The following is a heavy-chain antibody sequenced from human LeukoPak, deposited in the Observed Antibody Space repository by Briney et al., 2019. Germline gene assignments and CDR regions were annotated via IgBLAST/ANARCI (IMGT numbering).Heavy chain of an antibody. D-gene: IGHD4-17*01. CDR3: ARGGVPYGDYYWFDP. CDR2: INHSGST. CDR1: GGSSSGYY. J-gene: IGHJ5*02. Sequence: PSETLSLTCAVYGGSSSGYYWSWIRQPPGKGLEWIGEINHSGSTNYNPSLKSRVTISVDTSKNQFSLKLSSVTAADTAVYYCARGGVPYGDYYWFDPWGQGTLVTVSS. V-gene: IGHV4-34*01.